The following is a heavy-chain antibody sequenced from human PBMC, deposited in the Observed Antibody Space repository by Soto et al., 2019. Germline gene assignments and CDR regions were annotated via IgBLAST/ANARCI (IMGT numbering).Heavy chain of an antibody. J-gene: IGHJ4*02. D-gene: IGHD2-21*01. CDR1: GVSVTTSYSY. CDR2: VYYTGNT. CDR3: ARHPTHAEITAYATHYLDS. Sequence: QLQLQESGPGLVKPSETLSLTCTVSGVSVTTSYSYWGWIRQTPGKGLEWIGSVYYTGNTNYKPSLERRVTISVDPSQNQFSLILTSVTAADTAVYFCARHPTHAEITAYATHYLDSWGQGTLITVSS. V-gene: IGHV4-39*01.